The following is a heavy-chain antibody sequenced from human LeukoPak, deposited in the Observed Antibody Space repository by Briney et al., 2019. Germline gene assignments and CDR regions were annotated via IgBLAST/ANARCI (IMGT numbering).Heavy chain of an antibody. Sequence: GASVKVSCKASGYTFTSYDINWVRQATGQGLEWMGWMNPNSGNTGYAQKFQGRVTMTRNTSISTAYMELSSLRSEDTAVYYCARGPYCSGGSRYDEYFQHWGQGTLVTVSS. CDR2: MNPNSGNT. D-gene: IGHD2-15*01. J-gene: IGHJ1*01. CDR3: ARGPYCSGGSRYDEYFQH. CDR1: GYTFTSYD. V-gene: IGHV1-8*01.